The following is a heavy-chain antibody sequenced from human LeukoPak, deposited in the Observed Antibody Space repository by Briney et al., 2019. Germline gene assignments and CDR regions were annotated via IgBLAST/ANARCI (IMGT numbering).Heavy chain of an antibody. V-gene: IGHV4-34*01. J-gene: IGHJ4*02. Sequence: PSETLSLTCAVYGGSFSGYYWSWIRQPPGKGLEWIGEINHSGSTNYNPSLKSRVTISVDTSKSQFSLKLSSVTAADTAVYYCARRSRLRWLQDRYYFDYWGQGTLVTVSS. CDR1: GGSFSGYY. CDR3: ARRSRLRWLQDRYYFDY. CDR2: INHSGST. D-gene: IGHD5-24*01.